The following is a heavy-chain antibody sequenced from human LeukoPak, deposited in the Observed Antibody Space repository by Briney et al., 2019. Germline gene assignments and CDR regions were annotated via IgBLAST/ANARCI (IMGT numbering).Heavy chain of an antibody. CDR1: GFTFSDYY. J-gene: IGHJ6*02. Sequence: GGSLRLSCAASGFTFSDYYMSWIRQAPGKGLEGVSYISSSSSYTNYADSVKGRFTISRDNAKNSLYLQMNSLRAEDTAVYYCARAGEMDYYYGMDVWGQGTTVTVSS. V-gene: IGHV3-11*05. D-gene: IGHD5-24*01. CDR2: ISSSSSYT. CDR3: ARAGEMDYYYGMDV.